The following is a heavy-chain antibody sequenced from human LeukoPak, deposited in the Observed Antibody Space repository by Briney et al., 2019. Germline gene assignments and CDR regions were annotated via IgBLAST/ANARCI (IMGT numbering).Heavy chain of an antibody. J-gene: IGHJ5*02. V-gene: IGHV4-34*01. CDR1: GGSFSGYY. Sequence: SETLSLTCAVYGGSFSGYYWSWIRQPPGKGLEWIGEINHSGSTNYNPSLKSRVTISVDTSKNQFSLKLSSVTAAVTAVYYCARGGYYGSGNDFRFDPWGQGTLVTVSS. CDR3: ARGGYYGSGNDFRFDP. D-gene: IGHD3-10*01. CDR2: INHSGST.